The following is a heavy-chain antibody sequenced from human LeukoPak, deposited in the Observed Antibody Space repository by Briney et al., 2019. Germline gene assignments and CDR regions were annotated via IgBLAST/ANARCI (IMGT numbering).Heavy chain of an antibody. Sequence: PGGSLRLSCVASGFTVGSNYMSWVRQAPGKGLEWVSVIYSGGSTYYADSVKGRFTISRDNSKNTLYLQMNSLRAEDTAMYYCATPLDYYDSGGYHQGGDWGQGTLVTVSA. V-gene: IGHV3-53*01. D-gene: IGHD3-22*01. CDR3: ATPLDYYDSGGYHQGGD. J-gene: IGHJ4*02. CDR2: IYSGGST. CDR1: GFTVGSNY.